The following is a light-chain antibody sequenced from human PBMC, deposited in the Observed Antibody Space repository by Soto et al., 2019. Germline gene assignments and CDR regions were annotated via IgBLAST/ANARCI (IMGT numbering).Light chain of an antibody. V-gene: IGKV3-20*01. CDR1: QSFTTSQ. CDR3: QQYASSPRT. CDR2: GAS. Sequence: EIVLTQSPGTLSLSPGERATLFCRASQSFTTSQLAWYQQRPGQAPRVLIFGASRRATGIPDRFSGSGSGTDFTLTISRLEPEASAVYYCQQYASSPRTFGQGTTVEIK. J-gene: IGKJ1*01.